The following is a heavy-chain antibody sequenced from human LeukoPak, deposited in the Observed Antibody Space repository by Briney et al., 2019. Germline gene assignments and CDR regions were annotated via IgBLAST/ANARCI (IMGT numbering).Heavy chain of an antibody. J-gene: IGHJ4*02. CDR3: ARDGGWGPNYFDY. V-gene: IGHV3-30*04. CDR1: GFTFSSYA. Sequence: GGSLRLSCAASGFTFSSYAMHWVRQAPGKGLEWVAVISYDGSNKYYADSVKGRFTISRDNSKNTLYLQMNSLRAEDTAVYYCARDGGWGPNYFDYWGQGTLVTVSS. D-gene: IGHD3-16*01. CDR2: ISYDGSNK.